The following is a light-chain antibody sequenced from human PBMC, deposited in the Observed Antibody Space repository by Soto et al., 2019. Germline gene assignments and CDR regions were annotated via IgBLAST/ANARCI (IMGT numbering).Light chain of an antibody. J-gene: IGLJ1*01. CDR1: SGDVGSYNL. CDR2: EVT. CDR3: CSYAGNSEV. V-gene: IGLV2-23*02. Sequence: QSVLTQPASVSGSPGQSITIPCTGTSGDVGSYNLVSWYQQHPGKAPKLLIYEVTERPSGVSNRFSGSKSGNTASLTISGLQPDDEADYYCCSYAGNSEVFGTGTKATVL.